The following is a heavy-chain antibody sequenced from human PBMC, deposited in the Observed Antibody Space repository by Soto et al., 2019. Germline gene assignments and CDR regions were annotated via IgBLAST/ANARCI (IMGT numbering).Heavy chain of an antibody. D-gene: IGHD3-10*01. Sequence: EVQLLESGGGLVQPGGSLRLSCAASGFTFSNYAMSWVRQAPGKGLERVSGISGGVDATYYADSVKGRFTISRDNSKNTLYLQMNSLRAEDTAVYYCAKAPVGFGELHFDYWGQGTLVTVSS. CDR3: AKAPVGFGELHFDY. CDR2: ISGGVDAT. J-gene: IGHJ4*02. CDR1: GFTFSNYA. V-gene: IGHV3-23*01.